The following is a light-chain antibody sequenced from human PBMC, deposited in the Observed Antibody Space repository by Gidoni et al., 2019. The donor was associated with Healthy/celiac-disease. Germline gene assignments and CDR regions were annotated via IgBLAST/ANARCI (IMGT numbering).Light chain of an antibody. Sequence: DIQMTQSPPSLSASVGDRVTITCHASQDISNYLNWYQQKPGKAPRLLIYDTSNLETGVPSRFSGSGSGTDFTFTISSLQPEDIATYYGQQYDNLPTFGGGTKVEIK. CDR1: QDISNY. CDR2: DTS. CDR3: QQYDNLPT. V-gene: IGKV1-33*01. J-gene: IGKJ4*01.